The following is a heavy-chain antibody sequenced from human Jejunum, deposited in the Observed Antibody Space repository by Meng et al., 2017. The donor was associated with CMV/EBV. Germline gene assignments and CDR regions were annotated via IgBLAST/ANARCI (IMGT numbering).Heavy chain of an antibody. J-gene: IGHJ4*02. CDR2: ITWNSGNI. V-gene: IGHV3-9*01. CDR3: AKGGMLLGPADIQDYFSY. Sequence: FVGYVMRWVRQAPRKGREWVAGITWNSGNIAYAESVKSRLTIARENDKNSMYLQMNSLTAEDSALYYCAKGGMLLGPADIQDYFSYWGQGTLVTVSS. CDR1: FVGYV. D-gene: IGHD2-2*02.